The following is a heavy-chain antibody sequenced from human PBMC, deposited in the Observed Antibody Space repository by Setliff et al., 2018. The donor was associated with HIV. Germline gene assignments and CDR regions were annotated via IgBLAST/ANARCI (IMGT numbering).Heavy chain of an antibody. D-gene: IGHD6-19*01. Sequence: GGSLRLSCAASGFSYSSYGMNWVRQAPGKGLEWVSYISSTSSNIYYVDSVEGRFTISRDNADNSLYLQMNSLRAEDTAVYYCARYALAVPGYHNAFDIWGQGTMVTVSS. CDR3: ARYALAVPGYHNAFDI. V-gene: IGHV3-48*01. CDR1: GFSYSSYG. J-gene: IGHJ3*02. CDR2: ISSTSSNI.